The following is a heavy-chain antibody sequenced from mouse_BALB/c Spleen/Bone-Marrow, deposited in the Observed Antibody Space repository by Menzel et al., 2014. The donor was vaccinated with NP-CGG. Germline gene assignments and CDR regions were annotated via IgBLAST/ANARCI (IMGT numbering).Heavy chain of an antibody. CDR1: GFTSSSFG. CDR2: ISNGSSTI. V-gene: IGHV5-17*02. Sequence: EVKLMESGGGLVQPGGSRKLSCAASGFTSSSFGMHWVRQAPEKGLEWVAYISNGSSTIYYADTVKGRFTISRDNPKNPLFLQMTSLRSEDTAMYYCARKGAMITHYYAMDYWGQGTSATVSS. D-gene: IGHD2-4*01. J-gene: IGHJ4*01. CDR3: ARKGAMITHYYAMDY.